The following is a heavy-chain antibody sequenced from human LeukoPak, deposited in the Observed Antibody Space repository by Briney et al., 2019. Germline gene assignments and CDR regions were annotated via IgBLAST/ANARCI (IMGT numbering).Heavy chain of an antibody. D-gene: IGHD3-10*01. CDR1: GFTFSSYG. J-gene: IGHJ6*02. V-gene: IGHV3-30*18. CDR2: ISYDGSNK. CDR3: SKDTYGSGSYSYYYGMDV. Sequence: GGSLRLSCAASGFTFSSYGMQWVRQAPGKGLEGGAVISYDGSNKYYADSVKGGFTISRENAKNTLYVKMNRVRGEGTGVYYGSKDTYGSGSYSYYYGMDVWGQGTTVTVSS.